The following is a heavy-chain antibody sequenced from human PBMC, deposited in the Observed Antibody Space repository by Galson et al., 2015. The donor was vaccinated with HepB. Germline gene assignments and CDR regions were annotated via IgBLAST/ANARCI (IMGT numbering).Heavy chain of an antibody. J-gene: IGHJ5*02. Sequence: ETLSLTCTVSGGSISSYYWSWIRQPPGKGLEWIGYIYYSGSTNYNPSLKSRVTISVDTSKNQFSLKLSSVTAADTAVYYCARVVATGWAPNWFDPWGQGTLVTVSS. V-gene: IGHV4-59*01. CDR1: GGSISSYY. CDR2: IYYSGST. D-gene: IGHD5-12*01. CDR3: ARVVATGWAPNWFDP.